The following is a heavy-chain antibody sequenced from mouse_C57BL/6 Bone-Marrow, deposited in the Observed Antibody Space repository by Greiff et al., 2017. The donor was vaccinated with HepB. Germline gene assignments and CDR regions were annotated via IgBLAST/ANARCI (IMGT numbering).Heavy chain of an antibody. J-gene: IGHJ3*01. CDR2: ISYDGSN. Sequence: VQLKESGPGLVKPSQSLSLTCSVTGYSITSGYYWNWIRQFPGNKLEWMGYISYDGSNNYNPSLKNRISITRDTSKNQFFLKLNSVTTEDTATYYCARDHYEKGAYWGQGTLVTVSA. V-gene: IGHV3-6*01. CDR3: ARDHYEKGAY. CDR1: GYSITSGYY. D-gene: IGHD2-4*01.